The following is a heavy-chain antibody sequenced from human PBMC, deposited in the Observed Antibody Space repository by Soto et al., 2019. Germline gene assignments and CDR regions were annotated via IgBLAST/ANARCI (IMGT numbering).Heavy chain of an antibody. CDR1: GGSFSGYY. D-gene: IGHD4-17*01. CDR3: ARVRDGDYFDY. CDR2: INHSGST. V-gene: IGHV4-34*01. J-gene: IGHJ4*02. Sequence: SETLSLTSAVYGGSFSGYYWSWIRQPPGKGLEWIGEINHSGSTNYNPSLKSRVTISVDTSKNQFSLKLSSVTAADTAVYYCARVRDGDYFDYWGQGTLVTVSS.